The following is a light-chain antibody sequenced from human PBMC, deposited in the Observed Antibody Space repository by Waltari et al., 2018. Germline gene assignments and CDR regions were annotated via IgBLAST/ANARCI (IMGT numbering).Light chain of an antibody. Sequence: QLVLTQSPSASASLGASVKLTCTPSSGHSSHIIAWHQQQPGKGPRYLMRVNSDGSHSKGDEIPDRFSGSSSGAERYLTISSLQSDDEADYYCQTGGHGTWVFGGGTKLTVL. CDR3: QTGGHGTWV. J-gene: IGLJ3*02. CDR1: SGHSSHI. CDR2: VNSDGSH. V-gene: IGLV4-69*01.